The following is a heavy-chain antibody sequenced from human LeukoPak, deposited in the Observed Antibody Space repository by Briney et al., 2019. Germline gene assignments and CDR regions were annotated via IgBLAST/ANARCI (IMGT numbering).Heavy chain of an antibody. V-gene: IGHV3-15*01. CDR3: TTDLNIGDYDQGWFDY. D-gene: IGHD4-17*01. CDR2: IKSKTDGGTT. Sequence: GGSLRLSCAASGFTFSNAWMSWVRHAPGKGLEWVGRIKSKTDGGTTDYAAPVKGRFTISRDDSKNTLYLQMNSLKTEDTAVYYCTTDLNIGDYDQGWFDYWGQGTLVTVSP. J-gene: IGHJ4*02. CDR1: GFTFSNAW.